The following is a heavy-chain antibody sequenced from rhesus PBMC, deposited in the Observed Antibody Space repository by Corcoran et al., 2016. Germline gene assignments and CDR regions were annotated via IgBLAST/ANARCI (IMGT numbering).Heavy chain of an antibody. V-gene: IGHV4-122*02. J-gene: IGHJ4*01. CDR3: TRRSGSYYPF. D-gene: IGHD3-16*01. CDR1: GGSISSGYYY. Sequence: QVQLQESGPGLVKPSETLSLTCAVSGGSISSGYYYWSWIRQPPGKGLEWIGYITYSGSTSYNPSLKSRVTISRDTSKHQFSLKLRAVTAADTAVYYCTRRSGSYYPFWGQGVLVTVSS. CDR2: ITYSGST.